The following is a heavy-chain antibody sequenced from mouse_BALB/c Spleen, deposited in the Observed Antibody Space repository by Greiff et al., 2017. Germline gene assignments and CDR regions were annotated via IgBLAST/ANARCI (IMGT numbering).Heavy chain of an antibody. CDR3: ARAHAMDY. J-gene: IGHJ4*01. V-gene: IGHV5-4*02. CDR2: ISDGGSYT. CDR1: GFTFSDYY. Sequence: EVQLVESGGGLVKPGGSLKLSCAASGFTFSDYYMYWVRQTPEKRLEWVATISDGGSYTYYPDSVKGRFTISRDNAKNNLYLQMSSLKSEDTAMYYCARAHAMDYWGQGTSVTVSS.